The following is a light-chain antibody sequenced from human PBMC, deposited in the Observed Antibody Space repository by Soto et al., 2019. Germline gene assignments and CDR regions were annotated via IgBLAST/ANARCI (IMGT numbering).Light chain of an antibody. V-gene: IGLV1-51*02. CDR2: ENN. J-gene: IGLJ2*01. CDR3: GTWDSSLSAGV. CDR1: SSNIGNNY. Sequence: QSVLTQPPSVSAAPGQKVTISCSGSSSNIGNNYVSWYQQLPGTAPKLLIYENNKRPSGIPDRFSGSKSGSSATLGITGREAGDEADDYCGTWDSSLSAGVFGGGPKLTVL.